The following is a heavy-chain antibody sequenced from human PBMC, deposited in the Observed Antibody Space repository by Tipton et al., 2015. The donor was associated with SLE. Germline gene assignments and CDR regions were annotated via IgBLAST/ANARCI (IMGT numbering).Heavy chain of an antibody. D-gene: IGHD1-1*01. J-gene: IGHJ4*02. CDR3: ARERGPWEHFDY. V-gene: IGHV3-23*01. CDR2: ISGSGNSA. CDR1: GFFFSNYA. Sequence: SLRLSCGASGFFFSNYAMNWVRQAPGKGLEWVSSISGSGNSADYADSVKGRFTISRDNSKNTLYLQMNSLRAEDTAVYYCARERGPWEHFDYWGQGTLVTVSS.